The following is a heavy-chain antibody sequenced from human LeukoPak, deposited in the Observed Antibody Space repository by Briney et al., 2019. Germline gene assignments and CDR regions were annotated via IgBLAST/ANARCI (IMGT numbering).Heavy chain of an antibody. J-gene: IGHJ4*02. Sequence: PSETLSLTCAVYGGSFSGYYWSWIRQPPGKGLEWIGEINHSGSTNYNPSLKSRVTISVDTSKNQFSLKLSSVTAADTAVYYCARLSYGDYNIDYWGQGTLVTVSS. V-gene: IGHV4-34*01. D-gene: IGHD4-17*01. CDR2: INHSGST. CDR1: GGSFSGYY. CDR3: ARLSYGDYNIDY.